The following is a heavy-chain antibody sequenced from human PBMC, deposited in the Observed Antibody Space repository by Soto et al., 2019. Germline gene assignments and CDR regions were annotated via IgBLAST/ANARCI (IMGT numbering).Heavy chain of an antibody. Sequence: ASVKVSCKASGYTFTSYGISWVRQAPGQGLEWMGWISAYNGNTNYAQKLQGRVTMTTDTSTSTAYMELRSLRSDDTAVYYCARYFPELYYDSSGYYYGDIKSGLVLSYYYYGMDVWGQGTTVTVSS. D-gene: IGHD3-22*01. CDR1: GYTFTSYG. CDR2: ISAYNGNT. J-gene: IGHJ6*02. CDR3: ARYFPELYYDSSGYYYGDIKSGLVLSYYYYGMDV. V-gene: IGHV1-18*01.